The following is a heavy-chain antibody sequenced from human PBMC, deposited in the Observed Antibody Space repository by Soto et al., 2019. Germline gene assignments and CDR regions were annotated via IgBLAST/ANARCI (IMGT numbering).Heavy chain of an antibody. V-gene: IGHV4-39*01. CDR1: GGSISSSSYY. CDR3: SRQGRDCRSGYSVYFDY. Sequence: SETLSLTCTVSGGSISSSSYYLGWIRQPPGKGLEWIGSIYYSGSTYYNPSLKSRVTISVDTSKNQFSLKLSSVTAADTAVYYFSRQGRDCRSGYSVYFDYWGKGTLVTVSS. D-gene: IGHD3-3*01. J-gene: IGHJ4*02. CDR2: IYYSGST.